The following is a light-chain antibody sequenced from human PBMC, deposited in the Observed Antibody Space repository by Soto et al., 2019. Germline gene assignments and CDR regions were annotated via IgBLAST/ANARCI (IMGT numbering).Light chain of an antibody. Sequence: DIQMTQSPSSLSASVGDRVTITCRASQNIANYLNWYQQKPGKAPNLLIYAASRLQSGVPSRFSGSGSGTDFTLTIISLQPEDFATYYCQHSYTTPITFGQGTRLEIK. CDR1: QNIANY. V-gene: IGKV1-39*01. J-gene: IGKJ5*01. CDR2: AAS. CDR3: QHSYTTPIT.